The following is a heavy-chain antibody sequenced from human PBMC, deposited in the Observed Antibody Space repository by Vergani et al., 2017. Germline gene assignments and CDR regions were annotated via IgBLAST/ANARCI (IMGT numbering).Heavy chain of an antibody. V-gene: IGHV1-69*13. CDR1: GGTFSTYA. D-gene: IGHD6-19*01. Sequence: QVQLVQSGAEVRKPGTSVRVSCRASGGTFSTYAINWVRLAPGQGLEWMGRIIPVFVRPAYSQKFQGNDSIFADETPNTAYLDLTSLRSEDTAIYYCVFSYTSGRPYASWGQGPLFTVSS. CDR2: IIPVFVRP. J-gene: IGHJ5*02. CDR3: VFSYTSGRPYAS.